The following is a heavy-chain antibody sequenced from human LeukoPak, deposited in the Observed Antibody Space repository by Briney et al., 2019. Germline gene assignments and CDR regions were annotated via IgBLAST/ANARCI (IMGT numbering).Heavy chain of an antibody. CDR3: ASWGRDGYNSFDY. Sequence: ASVMISCRTSGYTITSYGISWGRQPPGQGLQWMGWIIAYNGNTSYAQKLQGRVTMTTDTSTSTAYMELRSLRSDDTAVYYCASWGRDGYNSFDYWGQGTLVTVSS. J-gene: IGHJ4*02. CDR1: GYTITSYG. V-gene: IGHV1-18*01. D-gene: IGHD5-24*01. CDR2: IIAYNGNT.